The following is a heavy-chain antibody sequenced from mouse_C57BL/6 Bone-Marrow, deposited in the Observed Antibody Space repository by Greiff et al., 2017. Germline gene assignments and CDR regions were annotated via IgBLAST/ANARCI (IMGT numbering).Heavy chain of an antibody. V-gene: IGHV1-55*01. D-gene: IGHD1-1*01. CDR2: IYPGSGST. J-gene: IGHJ1*03. CDR1: GYTFTSYW. Sequence: VQLQQPGAELVKPGASVKMSRKASGYTFTSYWITWVKQRPGQGLEWIGDIYPGSGSTNYNEKFKSKATLTVDTSSSTAYMQLSSLTSEDSAVYYCASQFITTVVADWYFDVWGTGTTVTVSS. CDR3: ASQFITTVVADWYFDV.